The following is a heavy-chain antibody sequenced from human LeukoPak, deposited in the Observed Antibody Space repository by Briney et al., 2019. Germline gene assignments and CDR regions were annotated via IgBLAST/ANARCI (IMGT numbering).Heavy chain of an antibody. CDR2: ISGSGGST. J-gene: IGHJ4*02. CDR3: ANTFFRYYYDSSGPRIDY. V-gene: IGHV3-23*01. Sequence: GGSLRLSCAASGFTFSSYAMSWVRQAPGKGLEWVSAISGSGGSTYYADSVKGRFTISRDNSKNTLYLQMNSLRAEDTAVYYCANTFFRYYYDSSGPRIDYWGQGTLVTVSS. D-gene: IGHD3-22*01. CDR1: GFTFSSYA.